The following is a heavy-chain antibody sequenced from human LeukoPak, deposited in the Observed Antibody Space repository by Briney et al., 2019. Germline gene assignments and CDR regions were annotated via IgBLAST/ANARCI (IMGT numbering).Heavy chain of an antibody. CDR1: GGSISSSSYY. CDR3: AREGTYYDILTGYSGLAYFDY. J-gene: IGHJ4*02. V-gene: IGHV4-39*07. Sequence: PSETLSLTCTVSGGSISSSSYYWGWIRQPPGKGLEWIGNIYYSGTTYYNASLKSRVTISVDTSTNHFSLKLSSATAADTAVYYCAREGTYYDILTGYSGLAYFDYWGQGTLVTVSS. D-gene: IGHD3-9*01. CDR2: IYYSGTT.